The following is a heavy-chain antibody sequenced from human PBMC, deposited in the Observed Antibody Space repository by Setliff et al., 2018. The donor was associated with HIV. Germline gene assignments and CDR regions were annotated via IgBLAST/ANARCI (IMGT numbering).Heavy chain of an antibody. CDR2: ISSSSSTI. D-gene: IGHD5-18*01. Sequence: PGGSLRLSCAASGFTFSSYSMNWVRQAPGKGLEWVSYISSSSSTIYYADSVKGRFTTSRDNAKNSLYLQMNSLRAEDTAVYYCARVAETRGYSYDYRLYYYGMDVWGQGTTVTVS. CDR1: GFTFSSYS. CDR3: ARVAETRGYSYDYRLYYYGMDV. V-gene: IGHV3-48*01. J-gene: IGHJ6*02.